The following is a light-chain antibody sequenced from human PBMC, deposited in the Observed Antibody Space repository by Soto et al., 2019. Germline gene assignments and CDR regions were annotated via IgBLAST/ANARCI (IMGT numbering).Light chain of an antibody. CDR3: SSYTTSYFYV. Sequence: QSALTQPASVSGCPGQSITISCTGSGRDIGAYNYVSWYQQHPGKAPKLIIYGVKNRPSGVSNRFSASKSAFTASLTISGLQAEDEADYYCSSYTTSYFYVFGPGTKVTVL. CDR1: GRDIGAYNY. V-gene: IGLV2-14*01. J-gene: IGLJ1*01. CDR2: GVK.